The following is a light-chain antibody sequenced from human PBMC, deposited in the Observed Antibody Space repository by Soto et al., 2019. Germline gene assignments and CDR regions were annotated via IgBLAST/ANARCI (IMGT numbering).Light chain of an antibody. V-gene: IGLV4-60*02. CDR3: ETWDSNPWV. Sequence: QPLLTQSSSASAALGSSVKLTCTLSSGHSSYIIAWHQQQPGKAPRYLMKLEGSGSYNKGSGVPDRFSGSSSGADRYLTISNLQFEDEADYYCETWDSNPWVFGGGTQLTVL. J-gene: IGLJ7*01. CDR1: SGHSSYI. CDR2: LEGSGSY.